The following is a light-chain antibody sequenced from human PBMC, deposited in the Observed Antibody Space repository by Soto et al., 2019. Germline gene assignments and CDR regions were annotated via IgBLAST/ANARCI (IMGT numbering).Light chain of an antibody. CDR3: QQFIDGWT. CDR1: QSINNR. Sequence: IQMTQSPSTLSASIGDRVTITCRASQSINNRLAWYQQMPGKAPNLLIYDASTLESGVPSRFRGSGSETEFTLTISGLQPDDFATYYRQQFIDGWTFGQGTKVEIK. J-gene: IGKJ1*01. CDR2: DAS. V-gene: IGKV1-5*01.